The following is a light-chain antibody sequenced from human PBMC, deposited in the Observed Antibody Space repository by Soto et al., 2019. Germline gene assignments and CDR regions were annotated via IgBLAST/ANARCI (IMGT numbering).Light chain of an antibody. CDR2: GAS. V-gene: IGKV3-20*01. J-gene: IGKJ4*01. Sequence: EIVLTQSPGTLSLSPGERATLSCRASQSVSSSYLAWYQQKPGQAPRLLIYGASSRATGIPDRFSGSGSGTDFTLNISRLEPEDFAVYYCQQYGSSFLTFGGGTKVEIK. CDR1: QSVSSSY. CDR3: QQYGSSFLT.